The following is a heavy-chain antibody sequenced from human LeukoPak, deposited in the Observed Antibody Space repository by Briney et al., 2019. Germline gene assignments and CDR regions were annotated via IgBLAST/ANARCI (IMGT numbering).Heavy chain of an antibody. D-gene: IGHD2-2*01. CDR3: ARHLYPRDYFDY. CDR2: MYYTGST. V-gene: IGHV4-30-4*08. J-gene: IGHJ4*02. CDR1: GGSISSGDYY. Sequence: SQTLSLTCTVSGGSISSGDYYWSWIRQPPGKGLEWIGRMYYTGSTYYNPSLKSRVTISVDTSKNQFSLKLSSVTAADTAVYYCARHLYPRDYFDYWGQGTLVTVSS.